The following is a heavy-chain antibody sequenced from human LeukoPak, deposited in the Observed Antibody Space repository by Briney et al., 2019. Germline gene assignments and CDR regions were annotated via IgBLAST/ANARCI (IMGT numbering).Heavy chain of an antibody. D-gene: IGHD3-22*01. Sequence: SVKVSCKASGGTFSSYAISWVRQAPGQGLEWMGGIIPIFGTANYAQKFQGRVTITADKSTSTAYMELSSLRSEDTAVYYCASSRSAGYDSSGYQHFDYWGQGTLVTVSS. V-gene: IGHV1-69*06. CDR3: ASSRSAGYDSSGYQHFDY. CDR1: GGTFSSYA. J-gene: IGHJ4*02. CDR2: IIPIFGTA.